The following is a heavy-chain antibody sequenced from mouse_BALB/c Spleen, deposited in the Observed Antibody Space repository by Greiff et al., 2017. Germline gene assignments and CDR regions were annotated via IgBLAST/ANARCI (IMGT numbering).Heavy chain of an antibody. D-gene: IGHD2-2*01. CDR1: GYSITSDYA. V-gene: IGHV3-2*02. CDR3: ASYYGYFLYAMDY. J-gene: IGHJ4*01. CDR2: ISYSGST. Sequence: EVKLQESGPGLVKPSQSLSLTCTVTGYSITSDYAWNWIRQFPGNKLEWMGYISYSGSTSYNPSLKSRISITRDTSKNQFFLQLNSVTTEDTATYYCASYYGYFLYAMDYWGQGTSVTVSS.